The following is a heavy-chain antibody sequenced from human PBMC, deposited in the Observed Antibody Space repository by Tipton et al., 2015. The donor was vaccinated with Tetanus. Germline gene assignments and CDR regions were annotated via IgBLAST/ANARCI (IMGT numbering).Heavy chain of an antibody. J-gene: IGHJ4*02. Sequence: GSLRLSCAASGFTFSSYNMNWVRQAPGKGLEWLSYISGTGSTIDYADSVKGRFTISRDSAKNSLYLQMNGLRDDDTAVYFCAEEGGSGYYKYYFDGWGQGTLVTVSS. V-gene: IGHV3-48*02. CDR3: AEEGGSGYYKYYFDG. CDR2: ISGTGSTI. CDR1: GFTFSSYN. D-gene: IGHD3-22*01.